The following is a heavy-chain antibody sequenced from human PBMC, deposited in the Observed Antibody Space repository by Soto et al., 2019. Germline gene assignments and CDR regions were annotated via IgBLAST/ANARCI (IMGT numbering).Heavy chain of an antibody. CDR1: GYTLTELS. D-gene: IGHD1-26*01. CDR3: ATGWVDSGSYWEHY. V-gene: IGHV1-24*01. J-gene: IGHJ4*02. CDR2: FDPEDGET. Sequence: VASVKVSCKVSGYTLTELSMHWVRQPPGKGLEWMGGFDPEDGETIYAQKFQGRVTMTEDTSTDTAYMELSSLRSEDTAVYYCATGWVDSGSYWEHYWGQGTLVTVSS.